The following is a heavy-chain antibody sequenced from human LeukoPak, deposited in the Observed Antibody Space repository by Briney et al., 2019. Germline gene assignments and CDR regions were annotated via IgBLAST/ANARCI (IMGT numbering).Heavy chain of an antibody. CDR1: GGTFSSYA. Sequence: GASVKVSCKASGGTFSSYAISWVRQAPGQGLEWMGGIIPIFGTANYAQKFRGRVTITADESTSTAYMELSSLRSEDTAVYYCARTRRYSSSWYDQYYFDYWGQGTLVTVSS. D-gene: IGHD6-13*01. CDR2: IIPIFGTA. J-gene: IGHJ4*02. CDR3: ARTRRYSSSWYDQYYFDY. V-gene: IGHV1-69*13.